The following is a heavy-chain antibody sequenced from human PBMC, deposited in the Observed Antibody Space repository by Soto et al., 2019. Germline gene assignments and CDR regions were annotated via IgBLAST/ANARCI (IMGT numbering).Heavy chain of an antibody. CDR3: ARGGFCISASCIYGVYV. J-gene: IGHJ6*02. Sequence: GGSLRLSCAASGFTFSTYYMHWVRQAPGKGLEWVALIWYDGSNKYDADSVKGRFTISRDNSKNTLYLQMNSLRAEDTAVYYCARGGFCISASCIYGVYVWGQGTTVTVSS. V-gene: IGHV3-33*01. D-gene: IGHD2-15*01. CDR2: IWYDGSNK. CDR1: GFTFSTYY.